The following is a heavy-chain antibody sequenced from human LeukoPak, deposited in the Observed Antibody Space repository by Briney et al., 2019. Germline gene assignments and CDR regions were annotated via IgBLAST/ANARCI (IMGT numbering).Heavy chain of an antibody. CDR3: ARHFPHMNYSGWKQGWFDP. V-gene: IGHV4-59*08. J-gene: IGHJ5*02. Sequence: SETLSLTCTVSGGSIRSYYWSWIREPPGEGLGCILYMHLSGSTKNNPYLKSRVTISVDTSKSQFSLKLSSVTAADTAVYYCARHFPHMNYSGWKQGWFDPWGQGTLVTVSS. CDR2: MHLSGST. D-gene: IGHD6-19*01. CDR1: GGSIRSYY.